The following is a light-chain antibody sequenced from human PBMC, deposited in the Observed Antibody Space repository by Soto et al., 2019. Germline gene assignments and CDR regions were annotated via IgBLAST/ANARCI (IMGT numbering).Light chain of an antibody. V-gene: IGKV1-6*01. Sequence: AIQMTQSPSSLSASVGDRVTITCRASQDIRNDLGWYQQRPGNAPKLLIYGASTLNSGVPARFSGSGSGTDFTLTISSLQPDDFASYYCLQDFDSFPTFGGGTKLEIK. CDR1: QDIRND. CDR3: LQDFDSFPT. CDR2: GAS. J-gene: IGKJ4*01.